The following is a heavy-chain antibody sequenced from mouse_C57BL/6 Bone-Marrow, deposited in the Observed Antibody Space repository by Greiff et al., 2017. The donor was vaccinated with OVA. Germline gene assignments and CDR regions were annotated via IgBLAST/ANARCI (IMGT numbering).Heavy chain of an antibody. CDR2: IDPNRGGT. Sequence: VKLQQPGAELVKPGASVKLSCKASGYTFTSYWMHWVKQRPGRGLEWIGRIDPNRGGTKYNEKFKSKATLTVDKPSSTAYMQLSSLTSEDAAVYYCARPRYYGSSYRFAYWGQGTLVTVSA. J-gene: IGHJ3*01. D-gene: IGHD1-1*01. CDR1: GYTFTSYW. CDR3: ARPRYYGSSYRFAY. V-gene: IGHV1-72*01.